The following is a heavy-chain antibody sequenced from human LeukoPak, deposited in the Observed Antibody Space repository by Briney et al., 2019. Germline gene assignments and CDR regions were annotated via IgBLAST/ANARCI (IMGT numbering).Heavy chain of an antibody. Sequence: SETLSLTCTVSGGSVSSTEFYWGWMRQPPGKGLQWIGNIYYTGSTYYNPSLNSRVTMSVDTSQNQISLKMTSVTAADTAVYYCARLSKGRYFDYIFDYWGQGTLVTVSS. CDR2: IYYTGST. J-gene: IGHJ4*02. V-gene: IGHV4-39*01. D-gene: IGHD3-9*01. CDR3: ARLSKGRYFDYIFDY. CDR1: GGSVSSTEFY.